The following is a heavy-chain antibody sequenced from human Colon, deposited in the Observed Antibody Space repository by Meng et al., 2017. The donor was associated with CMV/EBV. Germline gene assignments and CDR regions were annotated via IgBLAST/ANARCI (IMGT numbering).Heavy chain of an antibody. CDR2: ISGGGTTT. CDR3: AKDMWGLGDY. CDR1: EFTFSSYA. Sequence: GGSLRLSCVGSEFTFSSYAMSWVRQAPGKGLEWVSAISGGGTTTFYADSVKGRFTISRDNDKNTLYLQMNSLRAEDTAIYYCAKDMWGLGDYWGQGTLVTVSS. D-gene: IGHD7-27*01. J-gene: IGHJ4*02. V-gene: IGHV3-23*01.